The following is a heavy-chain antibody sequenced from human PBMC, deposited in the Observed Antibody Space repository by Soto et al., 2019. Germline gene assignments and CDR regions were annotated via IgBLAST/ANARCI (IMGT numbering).Heavy chain of an antibody. V-gene: IGHV4-59*01. CDR2: IYYSGST. J-gene: IGHJ3*02. CDR3: AGDCNGASGKIDI. Sequence: SETLSLTCTVSGGSISSYYWSWIRQPPGKGLEWIGYIYYSGSTNYNPSLKSRVTISVDTSKNQFSLRLSSVTAADTAVYYCAGDCNGASGKIDIWGQGTMVTVSS. CDR1: GGSISSYY. D-gene: IGHD2-15*01.